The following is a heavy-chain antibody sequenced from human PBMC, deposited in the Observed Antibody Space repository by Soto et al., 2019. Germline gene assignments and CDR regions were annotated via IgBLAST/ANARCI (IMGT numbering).Heavy chain of an antibody. CDR1: GFTFSSYG. D-gene: IGHD6-19*01. J-gene: IGHJ6*02. CDR3: AKDIAVAGIPRDYYYGMDV. CDR2: ISYDGSNK. V-gene: IGHV3-30*18. Sequence: GGSLRLSCAASGFTFSSYGMHWVRQAPGKGLEWVAVISYDGSNKYYAGSVKGRFTISRDNSKNTLYLQMNSLRAEDTAVYYCAKDIAVAGIPRDYYYGMDVWGQGTTVTVSS.